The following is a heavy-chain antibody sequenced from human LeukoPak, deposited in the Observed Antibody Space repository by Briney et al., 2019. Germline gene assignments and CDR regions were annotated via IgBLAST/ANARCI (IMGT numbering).Heavy chain of an antibody. CDR2: INHSGST. Sequence: SETLSLTCAVYGGSFSGYYWSWIRQPPGKGLEWIGEINHSGSTNYNPSLKSRVTISVDTSKNQFSLKLSSVTAADTAVYYCARHPSAGTGGSYFDYWGQGTLVTVSS. D-gene: IGHD6-13*01. CDR1: GGSFSGYY. CDR3: ARHPSAGTGGSYFDY. V-gene: IGHV4-34*01. J-gene: IGHJ4*02.